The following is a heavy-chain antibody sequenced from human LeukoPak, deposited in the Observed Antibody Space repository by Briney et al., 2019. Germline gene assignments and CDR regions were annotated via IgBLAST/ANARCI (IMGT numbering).Heavy chain of an antibody. CDR1: GFTFSSYG. CDR2: IWYGGSNK. CDR3: AKQGRGSYGPFDF. Sequence: GGSLRLSCAASGFTFSSYGMHWVRQAPGKGLEWVAVIWYGGSNKYYADSVKGRFTISRDNSKNTLYLQMNSLRAEDTAVYYCAKQGRGSYGPFDFWGQGTLVTVSS. J-gene: IGHJ4*02. D-gene: IGHD1-26*01. V-gene: IGHV3-33*08.